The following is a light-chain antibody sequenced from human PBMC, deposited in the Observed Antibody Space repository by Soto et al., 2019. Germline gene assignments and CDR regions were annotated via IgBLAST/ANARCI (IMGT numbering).Light chain of an antibody. CDR2: GNN. CDR1: SSNIGAGYD. Sequence: QSVLTQPPSVSGAPGQRGTISCTWGSSNIGAGYDVHWYQQLPGTAPKLLIYGNNNRPSGVPDRFSGSKSGTSGTLAITGLQAEDEADYYCQSYDISLSGSLFGTGTKLTVL. J-gene: IGLJ1*01. V-gene: IGLV1-40*01. CDR3: QSYDISLSGSL.